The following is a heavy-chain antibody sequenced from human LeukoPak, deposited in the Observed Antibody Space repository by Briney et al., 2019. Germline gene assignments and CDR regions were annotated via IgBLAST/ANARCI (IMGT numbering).Heavy chain of an antibody. CDR2: IDGSGSRI. V-gene: IGHV3-48*03. CDR3: ARGAAYDFWSGYPDY. CDR1: GFTFSSYE. Sequence: GGSLRLSCAASGFTFSSYEMNWVRQAPGMGLEWVSYIDGSGSRIYYLDSVKGRFTISRDNARNSLYLQMNSLRAEDTAVYYCARGAAYDFWSGYPDYWGQGTLVTVSS. J-gene: IGHJ4*02. D-gene: IGHD3-3*01.